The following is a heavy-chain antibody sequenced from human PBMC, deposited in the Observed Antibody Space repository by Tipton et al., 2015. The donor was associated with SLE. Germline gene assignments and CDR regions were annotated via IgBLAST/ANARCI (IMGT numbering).Heavy chain of an antibody. Sequence: GLVKPSETLSLTCAVYGGSFSSYYWGWIRQPPGKGLEWIGSIYYSGSTYYNPSLKSRVTISVDTSKNQFSLKLSSVTAADTAVYYCARDRLDDDFWSGYYYGMDVWGQGTTVTVSS. V-gene: IGHV4-39*07. J-gene: IGHJ6*02. D-gene: IGHD3-3*01. CDR3: ARDRLDDDFWSGYYYGMDV. CDR1: GGSFSSYY. CDR2: IYYSGST.